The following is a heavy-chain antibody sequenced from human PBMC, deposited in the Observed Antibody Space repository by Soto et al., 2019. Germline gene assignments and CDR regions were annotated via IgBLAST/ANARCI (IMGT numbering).Heavy chain of an antibody. CDR2: IYWDDDK. V-gene: IGHV2-5*02. D-gene: IGHD7-27*01. CDR3: AISLLPNWGSSGAFDC. J-gene: IGHJ4*02. CDR1: GFSLSTSGVG. Sequence: QITLKESGPTLVKPTQTLTLTCTFSGFSLSTSGVGVGWIRQPPGKALEWLAPIYWDDDKRYSPSRKSRRTISKDSAKHGAVVAMTSPNPVDTATSYCAISLLPNWGSSGAFDCRGQGPLVTVSS.